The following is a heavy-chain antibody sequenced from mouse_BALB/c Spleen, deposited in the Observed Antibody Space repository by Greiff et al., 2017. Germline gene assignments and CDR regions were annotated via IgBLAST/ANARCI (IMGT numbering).Heavy chain of an antibody. D-gene: IGHD2-1*01. V-gene: IGHV14-3*02. CDR2: IDPANGNT. J-gene: IGHJ3*01. CDR1: GFNIKDTY. CDR3: ASNGNYVAY. Sequence: EVKLVESGAELVKPGASVKLSCTASGFNIKDTYMHWVKQRPEQGLEWIGRIDPANGNTKYDPKFQGKATITADTSSNTAYLQLSSLTSEDTAVYYCASNGNYVAYWGQGTLVTVSA.